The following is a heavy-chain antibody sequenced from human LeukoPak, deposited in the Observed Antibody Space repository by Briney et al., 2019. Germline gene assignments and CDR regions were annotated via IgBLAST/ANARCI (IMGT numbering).Heavy chain of an antibody. Sequence: ASVKVSCKPSGYTFTSYYIHWVRQAPGQGLEWMGIINPSGGSTSFEQKFQGRVTMTRDMSTSTVYMELSSLRSEDTAVYYCARASGYCTNGVCWTDAFDIWGQGTMVTVSS. D-gene: IGHD2-8*01. CDR2: INPSGGST. J-gene: IGHJ3*02. V-gene: IGHV1-46*01. CDR1: GYTFTSYY. CDR3: ARASGYCTNGVCWTDAFDI.